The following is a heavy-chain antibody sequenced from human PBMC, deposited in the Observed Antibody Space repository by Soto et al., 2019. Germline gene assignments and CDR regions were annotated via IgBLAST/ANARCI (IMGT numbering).Heavy chain of an antibody. Sequence: GGSLRLSCAASGFTFSSYAMSWVRQAPGKGLEWVSTINHSGGSTYYADSVKGRFTISRDNSKNTVYLQMNSLRAEDTAVYYCAKSSGHWFFALWGRGTLVTVSS. V-gene: IGHV3-23*01. CDR3: AKSSGHWFFAL. D-gene: IGHD6-6*01. CDR2: INHSGGST. CDR1: GFTFSSYA. J-gene: IGHJ2*01.